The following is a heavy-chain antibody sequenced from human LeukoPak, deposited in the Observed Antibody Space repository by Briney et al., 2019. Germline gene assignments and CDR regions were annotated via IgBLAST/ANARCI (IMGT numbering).Heavy chain of an antibody. CDR1: GFTFSSYW. Sequence: GGSLRLSCAASGFTFSSYWMHWVRQAPGKGLVWVSRINSDGSSTSYADSVKGRFTISRDNAKNTLYLQMNSLRAEDTAVYYCATHQAPYSSGWYGLGYWGQGTLVTVSS. CDR3: ATHQAPYSSGWYGLGY. V-gene: IGHV3-74*01. D-gene: IGHD6-19*01. CDR2: INSDGSST. J-gene: IGHJ4*02.